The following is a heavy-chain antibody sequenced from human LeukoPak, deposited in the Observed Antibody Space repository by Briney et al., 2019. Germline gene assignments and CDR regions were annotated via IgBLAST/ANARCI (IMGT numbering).Heavy chain of an antibody. D-gene: IGHD3-22*01. CDR2: IYPGDSDT. CDR3: ARSGYYYDSSDQGWFDP. Sequence: GESLKISCKGSGYSFTGYWIGWVRQMPGKGLEWMGIIYPGDSDTRYSPSFQGQVTISADKSISTAYLQWSSLKASDTAMYYCARSGYYYDSSDQGWFDPWGQGTLVTVSS. J-gene: IGHJ5*02. CDR1: GYSFTGYW. V-gene: IGHV5-51*01.